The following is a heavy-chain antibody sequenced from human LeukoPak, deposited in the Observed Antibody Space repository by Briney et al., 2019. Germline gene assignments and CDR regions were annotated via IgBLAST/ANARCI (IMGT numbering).Heavy chain of an antibody. D-gene: IGHD5-18*01. V-gene: IGHV3-74*01. Sequence: GGSLRLSCAASGFTFSNYWMHWVRQAPGKGLVWVSRVNSDGTSTSYADSVKGRFTISIDNAKNTLYLQMNSLRAEDTAVYYCAVDTAMVHDYWGQGTLVTVSS. CDR1: GFTFSNYW. J-gene: IGHJ4*02. CDR3: AVDTAMVHDY. CDR2: VNSDGTST.